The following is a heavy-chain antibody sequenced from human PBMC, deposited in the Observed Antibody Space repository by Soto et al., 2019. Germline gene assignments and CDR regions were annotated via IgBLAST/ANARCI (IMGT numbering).Heavy chain of an antibody. CDR1: GLSITDSEMG. D-gene: IGHD6-19*01. J-gene: IGHJ5*02. V-gene: IGHV2-26*01. CDR2: IDSSGEK. CDR3: ARRHLAVAVSPWFDP. Sequence: QVTLKESGPVLVKPTETLTLRCTVSGLSITDSEMGVSWIRQTPGQPLEWLAHIDSSGEKAYRTFLKSRLAISKDTSQSQLVLTMTNMDPADTATYYCARRHLAVAVSPWFDPWGQGIPVTVSS.